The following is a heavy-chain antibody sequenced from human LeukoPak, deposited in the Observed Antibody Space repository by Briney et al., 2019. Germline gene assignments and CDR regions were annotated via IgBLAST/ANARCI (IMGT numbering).Heavy chain of an antibody. D-gene: IGHD5-12*01. V-gene: IGHV3-30*18. CDR2: ISYDGSNK. CDR1: GFTFSSYG. Sequence: GRSLRLSCAASGFTFSSYGMHWVRQAPGKGLEWVAVISYDGSNKYYADSVKGRFTISRDNSKNTLYLQMNSLRAEDTAVYYCAKDPEWLRTPSYYFDYWGQGTLVTVSS. CDR3: AKDPEWLRTPSYYFDY. J-gene: IGHJ4*02.